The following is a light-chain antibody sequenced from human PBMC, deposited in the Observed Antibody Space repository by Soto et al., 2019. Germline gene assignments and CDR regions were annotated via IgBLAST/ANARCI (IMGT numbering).Light chain of an antibody. V-gene: IGKV3-15*01. CDR1: QTVPSR. CDR2: GAS. J-gene: IGKJ4*01. Sequence: EIVMPQSPATLSVSAGEGVTLSCRSSQTVPSRIAWYQQKPGQAPSLLINGASTRATGVPDRFSGTGSGTEFTLTISSLEPDDFAVYYCQQYCSSPPRLTFGGGTKVDIK. CDR3: QQYCSSPPRLT.